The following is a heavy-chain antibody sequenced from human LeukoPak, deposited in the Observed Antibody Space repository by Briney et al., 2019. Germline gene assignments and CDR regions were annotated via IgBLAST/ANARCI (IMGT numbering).Heavy chain of an antibody. V-gene: IGHV3-23*01. J-gene: IGHJ4*02. CDR1: GFTFSSYA. CDR3: ARDQYYYDSSGYFDY. Sequence: GGSLRLSCAASGFTFSSYAMSWVRQAPGKGLEWVSAISGSGGSTYYADSVKGRFTISRDNSKNTLYLQMNSLRAEDTAVYYCARDQYYYDSSGYFDYWGQGTLVTVSS. D-gene: IGHD3-22*01. CDR2: ISGSGGST.